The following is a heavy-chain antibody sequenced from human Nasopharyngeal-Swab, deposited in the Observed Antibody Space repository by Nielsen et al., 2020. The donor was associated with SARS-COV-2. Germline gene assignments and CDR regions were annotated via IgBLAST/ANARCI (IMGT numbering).Heavy chain of an antibody. CDR2: INAGTGNR. J-gene: IGHJ4*02. CDR1: GYTFTTYA. Sequence: ASVKVSCKVSGYTFTTYAIHWVRHAPGQRLEWMAWINAGTGNREYSQRFQGRVIISADTSASTAYMELHSLRSEDTAVYYCARSGTVGAPGFDYWGQGTLVTVSS. D-gene: IGHD1-26*01. V-gene: IGHV1-3*01. CDR3: ARSGTVGAPGFDY.